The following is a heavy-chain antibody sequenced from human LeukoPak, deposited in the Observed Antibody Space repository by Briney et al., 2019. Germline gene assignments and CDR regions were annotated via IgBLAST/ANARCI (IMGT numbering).Heavy chain of an antibody. V-gene: IGHV3-9*01. D-gene: IGHD6-13*01. CDR1: GFNFHDYA. CDR2: ISWNSGRL. CDR3: AKDIDSSSWYYFDY. J-gene: IGHJ4*02. Sequence: GRSLRLSCAASGFNFHDYAMHWVRQTPGKGLEWVSSISWNSGRLGYADSLKGRFTISRDNAKNSLYLEMNSLRAEDTALYFCAKDIDSSSWYYFDYWGQGTLVTVSS.